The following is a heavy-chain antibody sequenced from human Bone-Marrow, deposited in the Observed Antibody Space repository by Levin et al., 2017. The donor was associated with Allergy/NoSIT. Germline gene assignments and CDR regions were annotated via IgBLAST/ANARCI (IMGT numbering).Heavy chain of an antibody. CDR3: ARLLRPRAFDL. CDR2: ISSSSTYT. V-gene: IGHV3-11*06. CDR1: ELTFSDYY. J-gene: IGHJ3*01. Sequence: GESLKISCAASELTFSDYYMSWIRQAPGKGLEWISYISSSSTYTNYADSVKGRVTISRDNAKNLLFLQMDSLRVEDTAVYYCARLLRPRAFDLWGQGTLVTVSA. D-gene: IGHD3-3*01.